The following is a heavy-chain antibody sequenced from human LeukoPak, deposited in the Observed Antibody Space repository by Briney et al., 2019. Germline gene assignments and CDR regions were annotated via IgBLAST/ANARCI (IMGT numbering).Heavy chain of an antibody. CDR3: ARDGGYCSSTNCYLGV. D-gene: IGHD2-2*01. J-gene: IGHJ3*01. CDR1: GFTFSSYS. Sequence: GGSLRLSCAASGFTFSSYSMNWVRQAPGKGLEWVSYISSSSSTIYYADSVKGRFTISRDNAKNSLYLQMNSLRAEDTAVYYCARDGGYCSSTNCYLGVWGQGTMDTVSS. V-gene: IGHV3-48*01. CDR2: ISSSSSTI.